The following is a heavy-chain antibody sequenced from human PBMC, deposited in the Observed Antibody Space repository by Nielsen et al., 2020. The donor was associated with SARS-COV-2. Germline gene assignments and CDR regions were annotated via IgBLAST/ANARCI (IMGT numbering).Heavy chain of an antibody. CDR3: ARGVSLGHSSNWYIPGDWFDP. D-gene: IGHD6-13*01. CDR2: INHSGST. V-gene: IGHV4-34*01. J-gene: IGHJ5*02. Sequence: WIRQPPGKGLEWIGEINHSGSTNYNPSLKSRGTISVDTSKNQFSLNLSSVTAADTAVYYCARGVSLGHSSNWYIPGDWFDPWGQGTLVTVSS.